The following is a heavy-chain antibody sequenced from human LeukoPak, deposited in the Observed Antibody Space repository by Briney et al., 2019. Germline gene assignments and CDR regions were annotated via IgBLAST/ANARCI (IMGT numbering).Heavy chain of an antibody. Sequence: GGSLRLSCAASGFTFSDYYMSWIRQAPGKGLEWVSYISSSGSTIYYADSVKGRFTISRDNAKNSLYLQMNSLRAEDTAVYYCARVGRTTRYNWFDPWGQGTLVTVSS. CDR1: GFTFSDYY. CDR3: ARVGRTTRYNWFDP. J-gene: IGHJ5*02. D-gene: IGHD4-17*01. V-gene: IGHV3-11*01. CDR2: ISSSGSTI.